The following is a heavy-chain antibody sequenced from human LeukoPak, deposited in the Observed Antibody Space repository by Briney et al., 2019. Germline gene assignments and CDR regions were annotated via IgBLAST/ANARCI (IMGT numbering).Heavy chain of an antibody. CDR2: INAGNGNT. CDR1: GYTFTSYA. J-gene: IGHJ6*02. Sequence: ASVKVSCKASGYTFTSYAMHWVRQAPGQRLEWMGWINAGNGNTKYSQKFQGRVTITRDTSASTAYMELSSLRSEDTAVYYCARVSRKAAAGTGYYYGMDVWGQGTTVTVSS. V-gene: IGHV1-3*01. D-gene: IGHD6-13*01. CDR3: ARVSRKAAAGTGYYYGMDV.